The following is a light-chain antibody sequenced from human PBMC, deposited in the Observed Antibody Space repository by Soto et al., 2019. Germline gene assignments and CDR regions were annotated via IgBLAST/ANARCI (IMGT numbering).Light chain of an antibody. CDR1: QSIRSW. CDR3: QQRSNWPPPIN. Sequence: IQMSQSPSPLSAPVGARVTIPCLASQSIRSWLAWYQQKPGKAPKFLIYDASSLESGVPSRFSGSGSGTEFTLTISSLEPEDFAVYYCQQRSNWPPPINFGQGTRLEIK. J-gene: IGKJ5*01. CDR2: DAS. V-gene: IGKV1-5*01.